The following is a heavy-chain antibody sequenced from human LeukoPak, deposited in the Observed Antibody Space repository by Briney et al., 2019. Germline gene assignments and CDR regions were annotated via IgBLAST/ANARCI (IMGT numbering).Heavy chain of an antibody. CDR2: ITASGVTT. V-gene: IGHV3-23*01. Sequence: PGGSLRLSCAVSGFTFSSYGLSWVRQAPGKGLEWISTITASGVTTYYADSVKGRFTISRDNSKNMLYLQMNSLRADDTAVYYCAKAPYDTSGFSSPNYFDYWGQGTLVTVSS. J-gene: IGHJ4*02. D-gene: IGHD3-22*01. CDR1: GFTFSSYG. CDR3: AKAPYDTSGFSSPNYFDY.